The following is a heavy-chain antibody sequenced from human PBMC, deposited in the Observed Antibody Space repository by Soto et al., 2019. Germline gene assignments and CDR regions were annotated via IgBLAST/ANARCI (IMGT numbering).Heavy chain of an antibody. Sequence: VQLVQSGAEVKKPGSSVKVSCKASGGTFSSYAISWVRQAPGQGLEWLGGIIPICGTANYSQKFQGRVTITADKSTSTAYMELSSLRSEDTAVYYCARSDTVTTSAFDIWGQVTMVTVSS. CDR3: ARSDTVTTSAFDI. J-gene: IGHJ3*02. V-gene: IGHV1-69*06. CDR2: IIPICGTA. D-gene: IGHD4-17*01. CDR1: GGTFSSYA.